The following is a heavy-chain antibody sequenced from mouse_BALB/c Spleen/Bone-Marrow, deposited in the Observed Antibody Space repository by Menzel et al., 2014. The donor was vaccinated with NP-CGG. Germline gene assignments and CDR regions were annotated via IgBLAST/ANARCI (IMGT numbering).Heavy chain of an antibody. Sequence: VKVEESGPGLVAPSQSLSITCTVSGFSLISYGVHWVRQPPGKGLEWLGVIWAGGSTNYNSALMSRLSISKDNSKTQVFLKMNSLQTDDTAMYFCAREGRYGYAMDYWGQGTSVTVSS. CDR1: GFSLISYG. J-gene: IGHJ4*01. V-gene: IGHV2-9*02. CDR2: IWAGGST. D-gene: IGHD2-12*01. CDR3: AREGRYGYAMDY.